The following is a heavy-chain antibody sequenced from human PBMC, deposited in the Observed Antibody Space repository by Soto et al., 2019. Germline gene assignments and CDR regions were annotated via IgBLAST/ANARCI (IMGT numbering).Heavy chain of an antibody. CDR3: ARERNAAGSDY. CDR2: ISSGSTNI. J-gene: IGHJ4*02. Sequence: QVQLVESGGGLVKPGGSLRLSCAASGFTFSDFYMSWIRQAPGTGLEWISYISSGSTNIFYADSVKGRFTVSRDNAKNSVYLQMDSLRAEDTAVYYCARERNAAGSDYWGQGTLVTVSS. CDR1: GFTFSDFY. D-gene: IGHD1-1*01. V-gene: IGHV3-11*01.